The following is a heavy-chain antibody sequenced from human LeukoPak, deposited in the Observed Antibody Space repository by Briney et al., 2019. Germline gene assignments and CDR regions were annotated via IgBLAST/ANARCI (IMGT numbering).Heavy chain of an antibody. V-gene: IGHV3-7*01. Sequence: PGGSLRLSCAASGFTFSSNWMSWVRQAPGKGLEWVADIKQDGSEKNYVDSVKGRFIISRDNAKNSLYLQMNSLRAEDTAVYYCARDIGAGNFWSGPLEYWGQGSLVTVSS. CDR2: IKQDGSEK. D-gene: IGHD3-3*01. CDR3: ARDIGAGNFWSGPLEY. J-gene: IGHJ4*02. CDR1: GFTFSSNW.